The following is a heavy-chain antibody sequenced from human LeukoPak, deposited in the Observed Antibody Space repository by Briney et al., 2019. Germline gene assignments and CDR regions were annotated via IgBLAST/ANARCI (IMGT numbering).Heavy chain of an antibody. CDR1: GFTFSSYG. CDR3: AKNLLIDDIAAAQYGAYYGMDV. CDR2: ISYDGSNK. Sequence: GRSLRLSCAASGFTFSSYGMHWVRQAPGKGLEWVAVISYDGSNKYYADSVKGRFTISRDNSKNTLYLQMNSLRAEDTAVYYCAKNLLIDDIAAAQYGAYYGMDVWGQGTTVTVSS. D-gene: IGHD6-13*01. V-gene: IGHV3-30*18. J-gene: IGHJ6*02.